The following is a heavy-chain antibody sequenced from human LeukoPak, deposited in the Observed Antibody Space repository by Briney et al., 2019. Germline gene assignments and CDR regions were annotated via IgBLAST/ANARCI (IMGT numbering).Heavy chain of an antibody. CDR3: ARDNSGDNGLHFDY. D-gene: IGHD2-8*01. Sequence: ASVTVSCTASGYTFAGYYMHWVRQAPGQGLEWMGRINPNSGGTNYAQKFQGRVTMTRDTSISTAYMELSRLRSDDTAVYYCARDNSGDNGLHFDYWGQGTLVTVSS. CDR2: INPNSGGT. J-gene: IGHJ4*02. CDR1: GYTFAGYY. V-gene: IGHV1-2*06.